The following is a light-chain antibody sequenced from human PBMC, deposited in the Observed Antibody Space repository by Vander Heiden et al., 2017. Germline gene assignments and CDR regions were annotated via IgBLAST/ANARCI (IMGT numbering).Light chain of an antibody. J-gene: IGKJ3*01. CDR2: DAS. CDR3: QQRYNWPPVT. Sequence: EIVLTQSPATLSLSPGERATLSCRASRSINNYLAWYQQKPGQAPRLLIYDASNRATGIPARFSGSGSGTDFSLTISSLEPEDSAVYYCQQRYNWPPVTFGPGTKVDIK. V-gene: IGKV3-11*01. CDR1: RSINNY.